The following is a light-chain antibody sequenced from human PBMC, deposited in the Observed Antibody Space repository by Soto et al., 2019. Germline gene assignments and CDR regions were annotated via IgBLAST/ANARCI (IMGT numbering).Light chain of an antibody. J-gene: IGKJ1*01. Sequence: DIQMTQSPSTLSASVGDRVTITCRASQSINKWVAWHQQKPGKVPKVLIYDVSTLESGDPSRFNGSGSGTDFTLTISSLQPDDIATYYCQQYTSFSPWTFGQGTKVEIK. CDR2: DVS. V-gene: IGKV1-5*01. CDR3: QQYTSFSPWT. CDR1: QSINKW.